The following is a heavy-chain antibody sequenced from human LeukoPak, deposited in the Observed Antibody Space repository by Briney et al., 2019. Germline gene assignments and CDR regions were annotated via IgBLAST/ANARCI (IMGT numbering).Heavy chain of an antibody. V-gene: IGHV3-20*04. Sequence: GGTLRLTCTASGGTFDDDGMSWVRQAPGKGLEWVSGINWNGGSTVYADSVKGRFTISRDNAKNSLYLQMNSLRAEDTALYYCAFYSYGYRDFDYWGQGTLVTVSS. J-gene: IGHJ4*02. CDR3: AFYSYGYRDFDY. CDR1: GGTFDDDG. D-gene: IGHD5-18*01. CDR2: INWNGGST.